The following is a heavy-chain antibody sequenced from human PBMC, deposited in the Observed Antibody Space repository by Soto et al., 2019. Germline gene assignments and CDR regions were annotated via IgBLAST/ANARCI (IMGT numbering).Heavy chain of an antibody. J-gene: IGHJ4*02. V-gene: IGHV2-5*02. CDR3: AHAYGGRSLY. D-gene: IGHD1-26*01. Sequence: QITLKESGPTLVKPTQTLTLTCTFSGFSLTTDRVGVGWIRQPPGEALEWLAVIYWDDSKTYRPSLASRLTITKDTSKNQVALTMTNMDSLDTVTYYCAHAYGGRSLYWGQGTLVTVSS. CDR2: IYWDDSK. CDR1: GFSLTTDRVG.